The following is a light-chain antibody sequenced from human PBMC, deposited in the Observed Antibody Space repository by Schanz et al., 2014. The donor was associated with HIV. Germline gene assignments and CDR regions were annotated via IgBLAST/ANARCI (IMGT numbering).Light chain of an antibody. Sequence: EIVMTQSPVTLSVSPGERATLSCRASQSVSSNLAWYQQKPGQPPRLLIYGASTRATGIPARFSGSGSGTEFTLIISSLQSEDFAVYYCQQYGSSPLTFGGGTKVELK. CDR1: QSVSSN. J-gene: IGKJ4*01. CDR3: QQYGSSPLT. CDR2: GAS. V-gene: IGKV3-15*01.